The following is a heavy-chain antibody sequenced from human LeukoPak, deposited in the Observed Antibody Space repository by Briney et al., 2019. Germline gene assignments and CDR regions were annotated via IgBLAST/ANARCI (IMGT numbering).Heavy chain of an antibody. V-gene: IGHV3-74*01. CDR1: GFTFSSYW. CDR2: IYSDGSYT. Sequence: GGSLRLSCVASGFTFSSYWMHWVRQAPGKGLVWVSRIYSDGSYTDYADSVKGRFTISRDNAKNTLYLQMNSLSAEDTAVYYCASGGVYGSGGYFLPHIDNWGQGTLVTVSS. CDR3: ASGGVYGSGGYFLPHIDN. D-gene: IGHD3-10*01. J-gene: IGHJ4*02.